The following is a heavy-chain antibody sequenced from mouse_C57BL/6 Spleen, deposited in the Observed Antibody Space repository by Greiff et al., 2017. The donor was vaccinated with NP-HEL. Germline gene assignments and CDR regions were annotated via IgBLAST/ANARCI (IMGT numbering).Heavy chain of an antibody. D-gene: IGHD2-4*01. J-gene: IGHJ3*01. CDR3: SGGLRPPWFAY. CDR2: ISSGSSTI. V-gene: IGHV5-17*01. CDR1: GFTFSDYG. Sequence: EVHLVESGGGLVKPGGSLKLSCAASGFTFSDYGMHWVRQAPEKGLEWVAYISSGSSTIYYADKVKGRFTISRDNAKNTLFLQMTSLRSEDTAVYYCSGGLRPPWFAYWGQGTLVTVSA.